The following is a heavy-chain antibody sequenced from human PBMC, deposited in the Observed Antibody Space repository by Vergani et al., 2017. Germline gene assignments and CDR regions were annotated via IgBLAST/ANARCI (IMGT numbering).Heavy chain of an antibody. V-gene: IGHV1-3*01. CDR1: GYTFTSYA. Sequence: QVQLVQSGAEVKKPGASVKVSCKASGYTFTSYAMHWVRQAPGQRLEWMGWINAGNGNTKYSQKFQGRVTITRDTSASTAYMELSSLRSEDTAVYYCARGAXYYYDSSGYYSNLVFDYWGQGTLVTVSS. CDR2: INAGNGNT. CDR3: ARGAXYYYDSSGYYSNLVFDY. D-gene: IGHD3-22*01. J-gene: IGHJ4*02.